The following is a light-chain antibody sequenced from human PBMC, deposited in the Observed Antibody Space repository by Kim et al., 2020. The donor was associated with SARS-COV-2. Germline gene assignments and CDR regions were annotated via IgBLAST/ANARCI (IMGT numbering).Light chain of an antibody. V-gene: IGLV1-44*01. J-gene: IGLJ3*02. CDR3: AAWDDSLNGRV. Sequence: GGRATNACSGASSSIGRDIVSSYRHHPETAPKLLMDGNKQCPSAVPVPFSFSQSGTSASLASTGLQSQDEADYYCAAWDDSLNGRVFGGGTQRTVL. CDR1: SSSIGRDI. CDR2: GNK.